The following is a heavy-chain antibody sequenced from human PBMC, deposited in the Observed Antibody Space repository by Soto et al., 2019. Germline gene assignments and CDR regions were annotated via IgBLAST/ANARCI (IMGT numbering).Heavy chain of an antibody. CDR1: GDSYINSAYS. J-gene: IGHJ5*02. CDR3: AGMPYTSGLRFDP. Sequence: SVTLSLTWNMAGDSYINSAYSWIWIRQPPGKALQWIGFIYQSGVTSYNPSLASRVSISLDRSNNQCSLKLKSVTAADTAVYFCAGMPYTSGLRFDPWGPGTLVTVSS. CDR2: IYQSGVT. D-gene: IGHD6-19*01. V-gene: IGHV4-30-2*01.